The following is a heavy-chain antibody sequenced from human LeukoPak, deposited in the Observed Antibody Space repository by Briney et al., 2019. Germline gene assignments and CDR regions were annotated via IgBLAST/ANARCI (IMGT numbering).Heavy chain of an antibody. CDR3: ARDKGVVVPAAISPFGY. D-gene: IGHD2-2*02. Sequence: GGSLRLSCAASGFTFSSYSMNWVRQAPGKGLEWVSSISSSSSYIYYADSVKGRFTISRDNAKNSLYLQMNSLRAEDTAVYYCARDKGVVVPAAISPFGYWGQGTLVTVSS. V-gene: IGHV3-21*01. J-gene: IGHJ4*02. CDR1: GFTFSSYS. CDR2: ISSSSSYI.